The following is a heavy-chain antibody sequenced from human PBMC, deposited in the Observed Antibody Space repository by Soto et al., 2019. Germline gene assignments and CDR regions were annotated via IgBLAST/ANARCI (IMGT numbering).Heavy chain of an antibody. V-gene: IGHV4-4*02. Sequence: QVQLQESGPGLVKPSGTLSLTCAVSGGSISSSNWWSWVRQPPGKGLEWIGEIYHSGSTNYNPSLKSRVTISVDKSKNQFSLKLRSVTAADTAVYYCARAVVAAELSYGMDVWGQGTTVTVSS. CDR1: GGSISSSNW. CDR3: ARAVVAAELSYGMDV. J-gene: IGHJ6*02. CDR2: IYHSGST. D-gene: IGHD2-15*01.